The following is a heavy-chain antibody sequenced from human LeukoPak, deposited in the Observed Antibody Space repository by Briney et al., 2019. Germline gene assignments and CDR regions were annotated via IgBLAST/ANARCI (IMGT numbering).Heavy chain of an antibody. V-gene: IGHV4-38-2*02. CDR1: GYSISSGYY. CDR2: IYHSGST. J-gene: IGHJ5*02. CDR3: ARGLVVVVAATWYNWFDP. Sequence: PSETLSLTCTVSGYSISSGYYWGWIRQPPGKGLEWIGSIYHSGSTYYNPSLKSRVTISVDTSKDQFSLKLSSVTAADTAVYYCARGLVVVVAATWYNWFDPWGQGTLVTVSS. D-gene: IGHD2-15*01.